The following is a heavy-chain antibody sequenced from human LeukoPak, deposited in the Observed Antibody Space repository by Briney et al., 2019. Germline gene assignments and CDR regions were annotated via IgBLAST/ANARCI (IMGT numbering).Heavy chain of an antibody. CDR2: IKQDGSEK. Sequence: GESLTLSYAASGFTFSKTWMSWVRQAPGKGLEWVANIKQDGSEKYYVDSVKGRFTISRDNAKNSLYLQMNSLRAEDTAVYYCARDTYGDYYENWGQGTLVTVSS. CDR1: GFTFSKTW. CDR3: ARDTYGDYYEN. J-gene: IGHJ4*02. D-gene: IGHD4-17*01. V-gene: IGHV3-7*01.